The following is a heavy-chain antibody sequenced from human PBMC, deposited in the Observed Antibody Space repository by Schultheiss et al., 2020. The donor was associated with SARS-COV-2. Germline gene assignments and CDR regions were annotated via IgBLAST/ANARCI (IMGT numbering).Heavy chain of an antibody. D-gene: IGHD3-10*01. CDR1: GYTFTGYY. V-gene: IGHV1-2*04. Sequence: ASVKVSCKASGYTFTGYYMHWVRQAPGQGLEWMGWINPNSGGTNYAQKLQVWVTMTRGTRITTVYTDLSSLRSDDTAVYYCATAGESSFGEANGFDSWGQGTMVTVSS. CDR2: INPNSGGT. J-gene: IGHJ3*02. CDR3: ATAGESSFGEANGFDS.